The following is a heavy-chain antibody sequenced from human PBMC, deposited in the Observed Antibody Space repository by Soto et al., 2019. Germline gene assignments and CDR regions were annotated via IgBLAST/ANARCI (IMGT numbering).Heavy chain of an antibody. Sequence: GESLKISCKGSGYTFTDYWIGWVRQLPGKGLEWMGIIYPGDSDTRYSPSFQGQVTITADKSTSPAYRQWNTLKASDTAMYYWARHISNFRYYYSAMDVWGQGTTVTVSS. V-gene: IGHV5-51*01. J-gene: IGHJ6*02. CDR3: ARHISNFRYYYSAMDV. CDR1: GYTFTDYW. CDR2: IYPGDSDT. D-gene: IGHD1-1*01.